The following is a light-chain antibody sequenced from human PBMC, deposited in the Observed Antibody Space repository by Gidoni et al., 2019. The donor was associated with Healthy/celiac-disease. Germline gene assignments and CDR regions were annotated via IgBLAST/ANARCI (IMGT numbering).Light chain of an antibody. CDR1: QSVSSNY. Sequence: EIVLTQSPGTLSLSPGERATLSCRASQSVSSNYLAWYQQKPGQAPRLLIYGASSRATGIPDRFSGSGSGTDFTLTISRLEPEDFAVYYCQQYGSSPPITFXHXTRLEI. CDR2: GAS. J-gene: IGKJ5*01. CDR3: QQYGSSPPIT. V-gene: IGKV3-20*01.